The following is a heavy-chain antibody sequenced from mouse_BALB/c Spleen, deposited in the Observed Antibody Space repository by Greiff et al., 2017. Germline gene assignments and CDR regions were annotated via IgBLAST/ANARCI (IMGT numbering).Heavy chain of an antibody. V-gene: IGHV1-47*01. D-gene: IGHD3-3*01. CDR3: ARRGWGYFDY. J-gene: IGHJ2*01. CDR1: GYTFTTYP. CDR2: FHPYNDDT. Sequence: VQLVESGAELVKPGASVKMSCKAFGYTFTTYPIEWMKQNHGKSLEWIGNFHPYNDDTKYNEKFKGKATLTADKSSSTAYMQLSSLTSENSAVYFCARRGWGYFDYWGQGTTLTVSS.